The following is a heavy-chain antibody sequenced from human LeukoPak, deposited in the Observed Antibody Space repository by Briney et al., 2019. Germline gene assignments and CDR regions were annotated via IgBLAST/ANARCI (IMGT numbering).Heavy chain of an antibody. CDR1: GFTFSSYA. CDR3: AKATEPYCSSTSCYAWSDP. J-gene: IGHJ5*02. CDR2: ISGGGGST. Sequence: GGSLRLSCAASGFTFSSYAMSWVRQAPGKGLEWVPAISGGGGSTYYADSVKGRFTISRDNSKNTLYLQMNSLRAEDTAVYYCAKATEPYCSSTSCYAWSDPWGQGTLVTVSS. D-gene: IGHD2-2*01. V-gene: IGHV3-23*01.